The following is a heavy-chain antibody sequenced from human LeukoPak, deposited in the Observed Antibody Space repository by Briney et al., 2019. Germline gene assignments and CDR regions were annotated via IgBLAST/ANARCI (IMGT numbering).Heavy chain of an antibody. V-gene: IGHV3-30-3*01. J-gene: IGHJ6*02. CDR3: AKDLDGGYYYYGMDV. CDR2: ISYDGSNK. D-gene: IGHD3-10*01. Sequence: GRSLRLSCAAAGFTFSSYAMHWVRQAPGKGLEWVAVISYDGSNKYYADSVKGRFTISRDNSKNTLYLQMNSLRAEDTAVYYCAKDLDGGYYYYGMDVWGQGTTVTVSS. CDR1: GFTFSSYA.